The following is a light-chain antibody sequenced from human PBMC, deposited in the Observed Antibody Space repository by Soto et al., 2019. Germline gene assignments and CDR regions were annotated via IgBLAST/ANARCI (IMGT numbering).Light chain of an antibody. CDR3: QQYNIWPYT. J-gene: IGKJ2*01. Sequence: EIVLTQSPGTLSLSPGESATLSCRASQSVSNNYLAWYQQKPGQAPRLLISGATARAPGIPARFSGSGSGTEFTLTISSLQSEDFAVYFCQQYNIWPYTFGQGTKVDIK. V-gene: IGKV3-15*01. CDR1: QSVSNN. CDR2: GAT.